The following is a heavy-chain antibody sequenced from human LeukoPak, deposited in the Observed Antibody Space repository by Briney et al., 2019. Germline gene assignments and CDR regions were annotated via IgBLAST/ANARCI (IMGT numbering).Heavy chain of an antibody. V-gene: IGHV3-21*01. CDR2: ISSSRSYI. CDR3: ARDLYSSGWARIYYFDY. CDR1: GFTFSSYS. D-gene: IGHD6-19*01. Sequence: GGSLRLSCAASGFTFSSYSMNWVRQAPGKGLEWVSFISSSRSYIYYADSVKGRFTISRDNAKNSLYLQMNSLRAEDTAVYYCARDLYSSGWARIYYFDYWGQGTLVTVSS. J-gene: IGHJ4*02.